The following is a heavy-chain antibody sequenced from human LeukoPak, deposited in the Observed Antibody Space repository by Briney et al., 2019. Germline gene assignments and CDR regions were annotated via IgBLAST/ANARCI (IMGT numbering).Heavy chain of an antibody. CDR1: GGSISSYY. V-gene: IGHV4-59*12. Sequence: PSETLSLTCTVSGGSISSYYWSWIRQPPGKGLEWIGYIYYSGSTNYNPSLKSRVTISVDTSKNQFSLKLSSVTAADTAVYYCAREGRLAGADYWGQGTLVTVSS. D-gene: IGHD6-13*01. J-gene: IGHJ4*02. CDR2: IYYSGST. CDR3: AREGRLAGADY.